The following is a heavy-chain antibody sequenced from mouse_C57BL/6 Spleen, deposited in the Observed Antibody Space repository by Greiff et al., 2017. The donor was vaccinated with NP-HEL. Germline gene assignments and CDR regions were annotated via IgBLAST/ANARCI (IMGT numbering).Heavy chain of an antibody. CDR1: GYTFTSYW. CDR3: ARGIYYYFDY. V-gene: IGHV1-50*01. D-gene: IGHD2-1*01. J-gene: IGHJ2*01. CDR2: IDPSDSYT. Sequence: QVQLKQPGAELVKPGASVKLSCKASGYTFTSYWMQWVKQRPGQGLEWIGEIDPSDSYTNYNQKFKGKATLTVDTSSSTAYMQLSSLTSEDSAVYYCARGIYYYFDYWGQGTTLTVSS.